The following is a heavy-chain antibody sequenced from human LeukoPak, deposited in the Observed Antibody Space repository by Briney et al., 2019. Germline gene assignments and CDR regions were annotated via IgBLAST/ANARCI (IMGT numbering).Heavy chain of an antibody. Sequence: ASVKVSCKASGGTFSSYTISWVRQAPGQGLEWMGRIIPILGIANYAQKFQGRVTITADKSTSTAYMELSSLRSEDTAVYYCARGSEYSSSHLDYWGQGTLVTVSS. J-gene: IGHJ4*02. CDR2: IIPILGIA. CDR1: GGTFSSYT. CDR3: ARGSEYSSSHLDY. D-gene: IGHD6-6*01. V-gene: IGHV1-69*02.